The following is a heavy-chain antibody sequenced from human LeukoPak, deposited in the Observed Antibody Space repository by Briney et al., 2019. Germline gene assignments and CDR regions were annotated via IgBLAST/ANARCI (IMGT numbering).Heavy chain of an antibody. Sequence: PSETLSLTCSVSGASINSDDYYWSWVRQPAGKGLEWIGRICTSGSTDYNPSLKSRVTISVDTSKNQFSLRLSSVTAADTAVYYCVRQFDYWGQGTLVTVSS. V-gene: IGHV4-61*02. J-gene: IGHJ4*02. CDR3: VRQFDY. CDR2: ICTSGST. CDR1: GASINSDDYY.